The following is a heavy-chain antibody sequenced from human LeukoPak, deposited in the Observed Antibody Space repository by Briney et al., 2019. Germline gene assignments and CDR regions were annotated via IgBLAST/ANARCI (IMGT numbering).Heavy chain of an antibody. D-gene: IGHD6-19*01. CDR2: IYGSGST. CDR3: ARNVGWYSHDS. CDR1: GDSLSSHY. J-gene: IGHJ4*02. Sequence: SETLSLTCTVSGDSLSSHYWSWIRQPPGKGLEWIGYIYGSGSTHYDPSLRSRVAISEDTSKNQFSLKLTSVTAADTAVYYCARNVGWYSHDSWGQGTLVTVSS. V-gene: IGHV4-59*08.